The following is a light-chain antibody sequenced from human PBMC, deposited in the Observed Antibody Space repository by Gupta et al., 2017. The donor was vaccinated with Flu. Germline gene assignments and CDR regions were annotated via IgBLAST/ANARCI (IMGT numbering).Light chain of an antibody. J-gene: IGKJ1*01. V-gene: IGKV3-20*01. CDR2: AAS. CDR1: RSVFTNF. CDR3: HQYCNSPGT. Sequence: ETVLTQSPGTLSLSPGDGATLSCRASRSVFTNFLAWYQQKPGQAPRLLIYAASNRATGIPDRFSGRGSGTEFTLTISRLEPEEFAVYYCHQYCNSPGTFGQGTKVDIK.